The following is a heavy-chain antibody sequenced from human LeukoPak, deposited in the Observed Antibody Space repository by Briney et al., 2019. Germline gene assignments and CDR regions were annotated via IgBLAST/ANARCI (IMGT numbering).Heavy chain of an antibody. J-gene: IGHJ6*02. CDR3: ARSTNNYGDYYGMDV. Sequence: ASVKVSCKASGYTFTSYGIRWVRQAPGQGLEWMGWISAYNGNTNYAQKLQGRVTMTTDTSTSTAYMELRSLRSDDTAVYYCARSTNNYGDYYGMDVWGQGTTVTVSS. V-gene: IGHV1-18*01. CDR1: GYTFTSYG. D-gene: IGHD2-8*01. CDR2: ISAYNGNT.